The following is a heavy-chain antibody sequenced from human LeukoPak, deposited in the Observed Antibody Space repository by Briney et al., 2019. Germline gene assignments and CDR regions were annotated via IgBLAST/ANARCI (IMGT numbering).Heavy chain of an antibody. V-gene: IGHV3-30*18. Sequence: GGSLRLSCAASGFTFSSHGIHWVRQAPGKGLEWVAVISYDGSNKYYADSVKGRFTISRDNSKNTVYLHVNSLRAEDTALYYCAQDRAYLQFYFWGQGTLVTVSS. CDR2: ISYDGSNK. CDR1: GFTFSSHG. CDR3: AQDRAYLQFYF. D-gene: IGHD2-8*01. J-gene: IGHJ4*02.